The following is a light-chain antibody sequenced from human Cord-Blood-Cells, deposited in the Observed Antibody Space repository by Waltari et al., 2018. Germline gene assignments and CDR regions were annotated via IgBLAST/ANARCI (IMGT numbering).Light chain of an antibody. CDR1: SSNIGSNT. CDR2: SNN. J-gene: IGLJ2*01. V-gene: IGLV1-44*01. Sequence: QSVLTQPPSASGTPGQRVTISCSGSSSNIGSNTVNWYQQLPGTAPKLLIYSNNQRASGVPDRCSGSKSGTSASLAISGLQSEDEADYYCAAWDDSLNGHVVFGGGTKLTVL. CDR3: AAWDDSLNGHVV.